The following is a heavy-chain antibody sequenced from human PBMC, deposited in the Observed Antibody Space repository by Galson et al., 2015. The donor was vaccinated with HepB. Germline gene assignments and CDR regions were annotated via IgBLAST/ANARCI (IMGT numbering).Heavy chain of an antibody. Sequence: SLRLSCAAFGFTFSSYGMHWVRQAPGKGLEWVAVISYDGSNKYYADSVKGRFTISRDNSKNTLYLQMNSLRAEDTAVYYCAKDKQWLSYYYYGIDVWGQGTTVTVSS. CDR1: GFTFSSYG. J-gene: IGHJ6*02. CDR2: ISYDGSNK. D-gene: IGHD6-19*01. CDR3: AKDKQWLSYYYYGIDV. V-gene: IGHV3-30*18.